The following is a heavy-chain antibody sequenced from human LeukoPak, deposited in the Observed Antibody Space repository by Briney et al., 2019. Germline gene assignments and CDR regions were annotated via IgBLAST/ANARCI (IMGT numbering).Heavy chain of an antibody. CDR2: INHSGST. D-gene: IGHD6-13*01. Sequence: PSETLSLTCAVYGGSFSGYYWSWVRQPPGKGLEWIGEINHSGSTNYNPSLKSRVTISVGTSQNQFSLKLSSVTAADTAVYYCAIFPVGIAAAGTLYWGQGTLVTVSS. J-gene: IGHJ4*02. CDR3: AIFPVGIAAAGTLY. CDR1: GGSFSGYY. V-gene: IGHV4-34*01.